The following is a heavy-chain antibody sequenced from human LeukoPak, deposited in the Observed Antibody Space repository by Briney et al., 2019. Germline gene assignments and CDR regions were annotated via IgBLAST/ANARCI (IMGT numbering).Heavy chain of an antibody. CDR1: GYSISSDFF. D-gene: IGHD3/OR15-3a*01. Sequence: PSETLSLTCAVSGYSISSDFFWGWIRPPPGKGLEWIGIIYHSGVTNYNPSLKSRVTISVDTSKNQLSLQLSFVTAADTAVYYCARLRTGFYGHYWGQGTLVTVSS. V-gene: IGHV4-38-2*01. CDR3: ARLRTGFYGHY. CDR2: IYHSGVT. J-gene: IGHJ4*02.